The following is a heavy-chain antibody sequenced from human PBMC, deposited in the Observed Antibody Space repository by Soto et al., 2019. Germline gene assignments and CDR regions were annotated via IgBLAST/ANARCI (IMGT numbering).Heavy chain of an antibody. D-gene: IGHD3-22*01. CDR1: AFTFNSDG. Sequence: GGSLRLSCTVSAFTFNSDGMSWVRQAPGKGLEWVSAISASGGSRYYADSVKGRFTISRDNSKNTLLLQMNGLSAEDTAVYYCARSYYCDGSGPHGMDVWGQGTTVTVS. V-gene: IGHV3-23*01. J-gene: IGHJ6*02. CDR3: ARSYYCDGSGPHGMDV. CDR2: ISASGGSR.